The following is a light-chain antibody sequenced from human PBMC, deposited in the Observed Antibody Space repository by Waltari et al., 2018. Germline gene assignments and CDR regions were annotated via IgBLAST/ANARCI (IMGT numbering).Light chain of an antibody. J-gene: IGLJ1*01. CDR2: EVN. V-gene: IGLV2-23*02. Sequence: QSALTQPASVSASPGQSITVSCSGSISDIGLFKVVSLFQQYPGKPPRLIMYEVNKRPPGIVDLFSATKSGNVASLTISGLQADDEADYYCCSFTSSSTYVFGSGTTVTVL. CDR3: CSFTSSSTYV. CDR1: ISDIGLFKV.